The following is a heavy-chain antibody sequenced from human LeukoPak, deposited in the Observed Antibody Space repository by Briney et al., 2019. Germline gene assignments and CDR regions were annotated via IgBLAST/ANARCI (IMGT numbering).Heavy chain of an antibody. D-gene: IGHD2-2*01. CDR1: GYSISSGYY. V-gene: IGHV4-38-2*02. J-gene: IGHJ3*01. CDR2: IYHSGST. CDR3: ARAGIVVVPAA. Sequence: PSETLSLTCTVSGYSISSGYYWGWIRQPPGKGLEWIGSIYHSGSTYYNPSLKSRVTISVDTSKNQFSLKLSSVTAADTAVYYCARAGIVVVPAAWGQGTMVTVSS.